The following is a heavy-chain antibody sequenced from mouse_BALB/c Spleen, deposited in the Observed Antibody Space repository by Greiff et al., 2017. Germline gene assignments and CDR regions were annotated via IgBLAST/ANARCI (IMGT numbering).Heavy chain of an antibody. Sequence: EVQRVESGGGLVQPGGSLKLSCAASGFTFSSYGMSWVRQTPDKRLELVATINSNGGSTYYPDSVKGRFTISRDNAKNTLYLQMSSLKSEDTAMYYCARQGSYYGSSLAYWGQGTLVTVSA. CDR1: GFTFSSYG. CDR3: ARQGSYYGSSLAY. D-gene: IGHD1-1*01. CDR2: INSNGGST. J-gene: IGHJ3*01. V-gene: IGHV5-6-3*01.